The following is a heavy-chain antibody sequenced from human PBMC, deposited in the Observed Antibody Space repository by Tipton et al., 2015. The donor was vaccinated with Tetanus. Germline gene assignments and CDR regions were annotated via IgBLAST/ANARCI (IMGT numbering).Heavy chain of an antibody. J-gene: IGHJ6*02. Sequence: SLRLSCAASGFSFSTYWMHWVRQAPGKGPEWVSRINVDGSTTTYAHSVKGRFAISRDNAKNTLYLQINSLRAEDTAVYFCARRSLLNYGLDVWGQGTTVTVSS. CDR1: GFSFSTYW. CDR2: INVDGSTT. V-gene: IGHV3-74*03. D-gene: IGHD2-8*01. CDR3: ARRSLLNYGLDV.